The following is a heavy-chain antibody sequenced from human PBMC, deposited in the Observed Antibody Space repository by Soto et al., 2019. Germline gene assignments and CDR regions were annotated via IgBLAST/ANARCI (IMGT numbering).Heavy chain of an antibody. D-gene: IGHD6-13*01. Sequence: LRLSCTASGFTFSSYGMHWVRQAPGKGLEWVAVIWYDGSNKYYADSVKGRFTISRDNSKNTLYLQMNSLRAEDTAVYYCARDLREQLVPYYYYGMDVWGQGTTVTVSS. J-gene: IGHJ6*02. CDR2: IWYDGSNK. V-gene: IGHV3-33*01. CDR3: ARDLREQLVPYYYYGMDV. CDR1: GFTFSSYG.